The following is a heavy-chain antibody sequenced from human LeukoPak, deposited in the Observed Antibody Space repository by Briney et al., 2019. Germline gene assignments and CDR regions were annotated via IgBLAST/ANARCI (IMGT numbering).Heavy chain of an antibody. Sequence: SETLSLTCAVYGGSFSGYYWSWIRQPPGKGLEWIGEINHSGSTNYNPSLKSRVTISVDTSKNQFSLKLSSVTAADTAVYYCARHIRFRPRFDYWGQGTLVTVSS. CDR3: ARHIRFRPRFDY. CDR2: INHSGST. D-gene: IGHD3-3*01. J-gene: IGHJ4*02. CDR1: GGSFSGYY. V-gene: IGHV4-34*01.